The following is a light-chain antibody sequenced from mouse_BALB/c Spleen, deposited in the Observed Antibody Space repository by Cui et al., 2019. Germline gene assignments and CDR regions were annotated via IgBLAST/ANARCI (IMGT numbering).Light chain of an antibody. CDR2: STS. V-gene: IGKV4-57*01. J-gene: IGKJ5*01. CDR3: QQRSSYLT. Sequence: QIVLTQSLAIISASPGEKVTITCNASSSVSYMHWFQQKPGTSPKLWIYSTSNRASGVPARFSGSGSGTSSSLTISRMEAEDAATYYCQQRSSYLTFGAGTKLELK. CDR1: SSVSY.